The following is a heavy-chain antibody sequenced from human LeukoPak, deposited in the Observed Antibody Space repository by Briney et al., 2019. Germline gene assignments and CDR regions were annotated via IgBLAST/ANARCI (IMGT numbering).Heavy chain of an antibody. CDR3: ARVVAVYYFDY. V-gene: IGHV3-30*03. CDR2: ISYDGSNK. CDR1: GFTFSSYG. Sequence: PGGSLRLSCAASGFTFSSYGMHWVRQAPGKGLEWVAVISYDGSNKYYADSVKGRFTISRDNSKNTLYLQMNSLRAEDTAVYYCARVVAVYYFDYWGQGTLVTVSS. J-gene: IGHJ4*02. D-gene: IGHD5-12*01.